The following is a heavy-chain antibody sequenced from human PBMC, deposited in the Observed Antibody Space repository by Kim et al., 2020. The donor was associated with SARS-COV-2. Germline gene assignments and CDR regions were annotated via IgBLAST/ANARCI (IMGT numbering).Heavy chain of an antibody. J-gene: IGHJ5*02. D-gene: IGHD2-15*01. Sequence: STAYADSGKGRFTISRDNAKNTVSIQMNSLRADDTAVYYCARAGSGGSFPTWGQGTLATVSS. V-gene: IGHV3-74*01. CDR3: ARAGSGGSFPT. CDR2: ST.